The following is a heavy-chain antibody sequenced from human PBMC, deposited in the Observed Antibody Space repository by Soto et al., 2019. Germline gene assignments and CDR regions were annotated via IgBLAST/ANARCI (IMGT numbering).Heavy chain of an antibody. Sequence: QVQLQESGPGLVKPSETLSLTCTVSGDSISPYFWSWIRQPPGKGLEFIAYIYYRGNTVYNPSLKSRATISVDTSKNQSSLTLSSVTAADTAMYYCARHQLHTGLSSPFDLWGQGTMVTVSS. CDR3: ARHQLHTGLSSPFDL. CDR1: GDSISPYF. V-gene: IGHV4-59*08. CDR2: IYYRGNT. J-gene: IGHJ3*01. D-gene: IGHD1-1*01.